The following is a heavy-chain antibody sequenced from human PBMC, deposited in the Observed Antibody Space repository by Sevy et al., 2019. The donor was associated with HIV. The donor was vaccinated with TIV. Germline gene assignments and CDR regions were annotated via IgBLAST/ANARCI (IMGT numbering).Heavy chain of an antibody. CDR3: FMRAHTDSSGYYYRYGMDV. J-gene: IGHJ6*02. CDR1: GFSFSSYW. D-gene: IGHD3-10*01. V-gene: IGHV5-51*01. CDR2: IHPGNSET. Sequence: GESLKISCEGSGFSFSSYWIHWVRQMPGKGLEWMATIHPGNSETRYRSSSQGQVTISADKSINTAYLQWSRLSASDTAIYYCFMRAHTDSSGYYYRYGMDVWGQGTTVTVSS.